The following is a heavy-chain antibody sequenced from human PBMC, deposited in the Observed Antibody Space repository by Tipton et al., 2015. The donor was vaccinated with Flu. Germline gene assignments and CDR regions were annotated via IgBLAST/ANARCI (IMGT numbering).Heavy chain of an antibody. CDR1: GDSFSDFF. J-gene: IGHJ4*02. D-gene: IGHD3-10*02. CDR2: VSYSGTT. V-gene: IGHV4-34*01. Sequence: TLSLTCAVYGDSFSDFFWSWIRQPPGKGLEWIGEVSYSGTTKYNPPLKSRVTVSVDTSKNQFSLMLRSVTAADTAVYYCARLSYYDVDLKNFYFEYWGQGTLVTVSS. CDR3: ARLSYYDVDLKNFYFEY.